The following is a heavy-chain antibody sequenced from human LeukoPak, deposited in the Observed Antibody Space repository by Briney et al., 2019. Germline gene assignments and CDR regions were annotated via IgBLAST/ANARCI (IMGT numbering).Heavy chain of an antibody. Sequence: GGSLRLSCAASGFTFSSYGMHWVRQAPGKGLEWVAFIRYDGSNKYYADSVKGRFTISRDNSKSTLYLQMNSLRAEDTAVYYCAKEKLVVVAATFDYYFDYWGQGTLVTVSS. CDR2: IRYDGSNK. CDR1: GFTFSSYG. CDR3: AKEKLVVVAATFDYYFDY. J-gene: IGHJ4*02. V-gene: IGHV3-30*02. D-gene: IGHD2-15*01.